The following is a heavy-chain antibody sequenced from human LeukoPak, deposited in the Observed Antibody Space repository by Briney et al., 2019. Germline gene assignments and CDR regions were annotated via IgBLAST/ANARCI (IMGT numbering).Heavy chain of an antibody. Sequence: GGSLRLSCAASGFTFSSYGMTWVRQAPGKGLEWVSFISSSSSTIYYADSVKGRFTISRDNAKNSLYLQLNSLRAEDTAVYYCAKDARSYCSGGSCYPAWGQGTLVTVSS. CDR1: GFTFSSYG. CDR2: ISSSSSTI. D-gene: IGHD2-15*01. CDR3: AKDARSYCSGGSCYPA. J-gene: IGHJ4*02. V-gene: IGHV3-48*01.